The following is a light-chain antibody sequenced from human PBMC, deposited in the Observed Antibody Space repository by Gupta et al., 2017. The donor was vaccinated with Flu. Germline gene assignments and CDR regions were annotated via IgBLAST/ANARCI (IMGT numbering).Light chain of an antibody. CDR1: SSAVGGYNY. CDR3: GSYTSSSTLEV. J-gene: IGLJ3*02. CDR2: EVT. Sequence: SSAVGGYNYVPGYQQHPGKAPKLMIYEVTYRPSGVSNRFSGSKSGNTASLTISGLQAEDEADYYCGSYTSSSTLEVFGGGTKLTVL. V-gene: IGLV2-14*01.